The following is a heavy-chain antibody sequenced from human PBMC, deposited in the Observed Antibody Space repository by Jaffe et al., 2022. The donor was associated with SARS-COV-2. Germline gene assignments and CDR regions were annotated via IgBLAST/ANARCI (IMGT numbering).Heavy chain of an antibody. D-gene: IGHD2-15*01. CDR1: GFTFSNAW. Sequence: EVQLVESGGGLVKPGGSLRLSCAASGFTFSNAWMSWVRQAPGKGLEWVGRIKSKTDGGTTDYAAPVKGRFTISRDDSKNTLYLQMNSLKTEDTAVYYCTTDGLRLHYYYYGMDVWGQGTTVTVSS. V-gene: IGHV3-15*01. J-gene: IGHJ6*02. CDR2: IKSKTDGGTT. CDR3: TTDGLRLHYYYYGMDV.